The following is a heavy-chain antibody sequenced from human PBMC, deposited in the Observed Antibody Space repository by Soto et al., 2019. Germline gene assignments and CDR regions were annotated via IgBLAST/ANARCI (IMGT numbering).Heavy chain of an antibody. V-gene: IGHV1-8*01. CDR3: ARGFKFGDYSRWFDP. CDR2: MNPNSGNT. J-gene: IGHJ5*02. D-gene: IGHD4-17*01. Sequence: ASVKVSCKASGYTFTIYDFNWVLQATGQGFEYLGWMNPNSGNTGYVKKFQGRVTMTRDTSMSTAYMELSSLRSEDTAVYYCARGFKFGDYSRWFDPWCPGTLVTVVS. CDR1: GYTFTIYD.